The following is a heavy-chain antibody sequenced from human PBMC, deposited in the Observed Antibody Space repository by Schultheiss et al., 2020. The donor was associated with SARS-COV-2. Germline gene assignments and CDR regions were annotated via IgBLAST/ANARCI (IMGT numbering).Heavy chain of an antibody. CDR3: ARLRVPPGVFYYYYYMDV. CDR2: ISGSGGST. Sequence: GGSLRLSCTASGFTFGDYAMSWFRQAPGKGLEWVSAISGSGGSTYYADSVKGRFTISRDNAKNSLYLQMNSLRAEDTAVYYCARLRVPPGVFYYYYYMDVWGKGTTVTVSS. V-gene: IGHV3-23*01. CDR1: GFTFGDYA. D-gene: IGHD1-1*01. J-gene: IGHJ6*03.